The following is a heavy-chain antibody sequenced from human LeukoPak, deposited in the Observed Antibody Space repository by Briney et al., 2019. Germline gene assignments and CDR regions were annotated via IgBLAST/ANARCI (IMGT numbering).Heavy chain of an antibody. V-gene: IGHV1-2*06. Sequence: ASVKVSCKASGYSFTGYYIHWVRQAPGQGLEWMGRINPNSAGTNYAQKFQGRVTMTRDTSINTAYMELSRLRSDDTAVYYCAREYGYAHYLDNWGQGTLVTVSS. CDR3: AREYGYAHYLDN. CDR1: GYSFTGYY. CDR2: INPNSAGT. D-gene: IGHD2-2*01. J-gene: IGHJ4*02.